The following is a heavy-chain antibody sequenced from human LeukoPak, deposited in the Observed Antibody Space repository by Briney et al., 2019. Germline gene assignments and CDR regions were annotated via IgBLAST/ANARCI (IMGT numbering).Heavy chain of an antibody. CDR3: AKDQKLEPFHY. D-gene: IGHD1-1*01. J-gene: IGHJ4*02. Sequence: GGSLRLSCAASGFTFSDYGMHWVRQAPGEGLEWVAFIQNDGNDKFYADSVQGRFTVSRDNSKNTVYLQMNSLRVEDTAVYYCAKDQKLEPFHYWGQGTLVTVSS. CDR2: IQNDGNDK. V-gene: IGHV3-30*02. CDR1: GFTFSDYG.